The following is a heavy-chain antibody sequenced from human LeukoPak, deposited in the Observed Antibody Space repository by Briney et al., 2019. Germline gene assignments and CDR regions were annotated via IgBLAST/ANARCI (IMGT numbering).Heavy chain of an antibody. CDR3: ARDDSSSWTVDY. CDR1: GGTFSSYA. D-gene: IGHD6-13*01. V-gene: IGHV1-69*05. CDR2: IIPILGTA. J-gene: IGHJ4*02. Sequence: SVKVSCKASGGTFSSYAISWVRQAPGQGLEWMGGIIPILGTANYAQKFQGRVTITTDESTSTAYMELSRLRSDDTAVYYCARDDSSSWTVDYWGQGTLVTVSS.